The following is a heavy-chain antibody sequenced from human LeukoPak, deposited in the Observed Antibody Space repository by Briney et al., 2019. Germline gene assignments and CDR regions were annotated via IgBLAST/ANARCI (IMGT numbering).Heavy chain of an antibody. V-gene: IGHV4-30-4*01. CDR2: IYYSGST. D-gene: IGHD3-22*01. Sequence: SQTLSLTCTVSGVSISSGDYYWSWLRQPPGKGLEWIGYIYYSGSTYYNPSLKSRVTISVDTSKNQFSLKLSSVTAADTAVYYCARRDYYDSSGYSIWGQGTLVTVSS. J-gene: IGHJ4*02. CDR1: GVSISSGDYY. CDR3: ARRDYYDSSGYSI.